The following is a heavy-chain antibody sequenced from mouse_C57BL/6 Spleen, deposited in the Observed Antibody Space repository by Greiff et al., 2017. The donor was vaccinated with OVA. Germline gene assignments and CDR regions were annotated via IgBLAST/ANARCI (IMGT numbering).Heavy chain of an antibody. Sequence: VQVVESGPGLVQPSQSLSITCTVSGFSLTSYGVHWVRQSPGKGLEWLGVIWSGGSTDYNAAFISRLSISKDNSKSQVFFKMNSLQADDTAIYYCARMITTVAWFAYWGQGTLVTVSA. V-gene: IGHV2-2*01. D-gene: IGHD2-4*01. J-gene: IGHJ3*01. CDR2: IWSGGST. CDR1: GFSLTSYG. CDR3: ARMITTVAWFAY.